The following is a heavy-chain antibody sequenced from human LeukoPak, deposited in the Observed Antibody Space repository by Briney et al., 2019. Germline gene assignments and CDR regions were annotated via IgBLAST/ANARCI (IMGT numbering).Heavy chain of an antibody. CDR1: GGFISSYY. CDR3: VREYFYDSSCRVGAFDI. D-gene: IGHD3-22*01. J-gene: IGHJ3*02. CDR2: IYYSGST. Sequence: PSETLSLTCTVSGGFISSYYWSWIRQPPGKGLEWIGYIYYSGSTNYNPSLKSRVTISVDTSKNQFSLKLSSVTAADTAVYYCVREYFYDSSCRVGAFDIWGQGTKVTVSS. V-gene: IGHV4-59*08.